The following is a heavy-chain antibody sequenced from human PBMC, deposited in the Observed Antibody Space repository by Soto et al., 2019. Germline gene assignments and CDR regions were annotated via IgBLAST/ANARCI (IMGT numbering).Heavy chain of an antibody. CDR2: INHSGST. V-gene: IGHV4-34*01. Sequence: SETLSLTCAVYGGSFSGYYWGWIRQPPGKGLEWIGEINHSGSTNYNPSLKSRVTISVDTSKNQFSLKLSSVTAADTAVYYCARSPYYYCSSTSCSDKTFDYWGQGTLVTV. D-gene: IGHD2-2*01. J-gene: IGHJ4*02. CDR3: ARSPYYYCSSTSCSDKTFDY. CDR1: GGSFSGYY.